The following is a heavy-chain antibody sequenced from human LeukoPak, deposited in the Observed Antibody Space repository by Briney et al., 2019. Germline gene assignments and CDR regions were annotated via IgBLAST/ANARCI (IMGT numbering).Heavy chain of an antibody. CDR2: ITTSSSYV. D-gene: IGHD5/OR15-5a*01. CDR3: AGLDNWFDP. CDR1: GFSFSNYN. V-gene: IGHV3-21*01. J-gene: IGHJ5*02. Sequence: GGSLRLSCTASGFSFSNYNINWVRQAPGKGLEWVSSITTSSSYVFYRNSVKGRFTISRDNAENSVYLQMNSLSVEDTAVYYCAGLDNWFDPWGQGTLVTVSS.